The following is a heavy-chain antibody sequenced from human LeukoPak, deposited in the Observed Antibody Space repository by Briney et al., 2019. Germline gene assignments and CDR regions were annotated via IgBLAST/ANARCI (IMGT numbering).Heavy chain of an antibody. CDR1: GGSISSSSYY. CDR2: IFYTGST. Sequence: PSETLSLTCTVSGGSISSSSYYWGWIRQPPGKGLEWIVSIFYTGSTYYNPSLKSRVTISVDTSKNQFSLKLSSVTAADTAVYYCARGRGNYYYYGMDVWGQGTTVTVSS. CDR3: ARGRGNYYYYGMDV. D-gene: IGHD6-25*01. V-gene: IGHV4-39*01. J-gene: IGHJ6*02.